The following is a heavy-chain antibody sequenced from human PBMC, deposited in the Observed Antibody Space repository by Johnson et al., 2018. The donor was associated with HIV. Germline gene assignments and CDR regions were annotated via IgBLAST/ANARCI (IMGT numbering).Heavy chain of an antibody. CDR1: GFTFDDYA. CDR3: ARALRVVVVAATFDV. Sequence: VQLVESGGGLVKPGRSLRLSCAASGFTFDDYAMHWVRQAPGKGLEWVSYISSGAGTIYYADSVRGRFTISRDNAKNSLYLQMNSLRAEDTALYYCARALRVVVVAATFDVWGQGTKVTVSS. J-gene: IGHJ3*01. D-gene: IGHD2-15*01. V-gene: IGHV3-9*01. CDR2: ISSGAGTI.